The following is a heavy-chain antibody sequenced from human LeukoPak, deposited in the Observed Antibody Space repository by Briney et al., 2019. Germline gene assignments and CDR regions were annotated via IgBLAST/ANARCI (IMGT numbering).Heavy chain of an antibody. CDR1: GFTFSSYW. V-gene: IGHV3-7*01. J-gene: IGHJ4*02. CDR2: IKQDGSEK. D-gene: IGHD1-26*01. Sequence: GGSLRLSCAASGFTFSSYWMSWVRQAPGKGLEWVANIKQDGSEKYYVDSVKGRFTISRDNAKNSLYLQMNSLRAEDTAVYYCARVPSGSYMIFDYWGQGTLVTVSS. CDR3: ARVPSGSYMIFDY.